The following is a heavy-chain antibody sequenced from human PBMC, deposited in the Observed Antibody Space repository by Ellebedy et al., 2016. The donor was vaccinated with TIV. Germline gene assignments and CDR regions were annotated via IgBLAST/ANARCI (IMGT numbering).Heavy chain of an antibody. CDR1: GFTFSSHG. CDR2: ITTNGTIM. D-gene: IGHD2-21*02. CDR3: ARSCGGDCWRIDY. J-gene: IGHJ4*02. V-gene: IGHV3-48*02. Sequence: GGSLRLSXAGSGFTFSSHGMNWVRQAPGKGLEWLSFITTNGTIMEYADSVKGRFTVSRDNAKDSLYLQMNSLRDEDTAVYYCARSCGGDCWRIDYWGQGTLVAVSS.